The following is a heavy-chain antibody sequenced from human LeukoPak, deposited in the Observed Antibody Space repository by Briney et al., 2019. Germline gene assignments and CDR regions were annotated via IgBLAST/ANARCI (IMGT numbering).Heavy chain of an antibody. J-gene: IGHJ4*02. CDR3: AKLVSPYDY. V-gene: IGHV3-53*05. D-gene: IGHD3-3*02. CDR2: IYSGGST. CDR1: GFTVSSNY. Sequence: QSGGSLRLSCAASGFTVSSNYMSWVRQAPGKGLEWVSIIYSGGSTFYADSVKGRFTISRDNSKNTLYLQMNSLRAEDTAVYYCAKLVSPYDYWGQGTLVLVSS.